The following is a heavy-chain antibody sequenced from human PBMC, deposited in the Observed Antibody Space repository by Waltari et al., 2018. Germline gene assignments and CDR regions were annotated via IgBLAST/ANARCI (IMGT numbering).Heavy chain of an antibody. CDR3: ARVSTLAGVGAFDY. CDR1: DYSISSAYY. Sequence: QVQLQESGPGLVKPSETLSLTCAVSDYSISSAYYWGWIRQPPGKGLEWIGNIDHSGSTYYNPSLKSRVTISVDTSKNQFSLKLSSVTAADTAVYYCARVSTLAGVGAFDYWGQGTLVTVSS. CDR2: IDHSGST. D-gene: IGHD6-19*01. J-gene: IGHJ4*02. V-gene: IGHV4-38-2*01.